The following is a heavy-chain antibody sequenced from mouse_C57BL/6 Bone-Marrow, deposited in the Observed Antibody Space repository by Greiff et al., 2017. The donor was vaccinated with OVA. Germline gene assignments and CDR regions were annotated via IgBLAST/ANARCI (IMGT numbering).Heavy chain of an antibody. J-gene: IGHJ4*01. D-gene: IGHD2-2*01. V-gene: IGHV1-42*01. CDR3: ERAKRYGYDLLDY. CDR1: GYTFTGYC. CDR2: INPSTSDT. Sequence: EVQLVESGAELVKPGASVKLSCKASGYTFTGYCMNWVKQSPEKSLEWIGEINPSTSDTNYNQKFKGKSTLTVDKSSSTAYMQLKSLTSEDSAVYYCERAKRYGYDLLDYWGQGTTLTVSS.